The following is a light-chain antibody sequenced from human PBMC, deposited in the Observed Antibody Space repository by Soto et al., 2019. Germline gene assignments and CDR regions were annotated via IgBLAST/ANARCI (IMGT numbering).Light chain of an antibody. V-gene: IGKV1-5*03. CDR2: KAS. CDR1: QSISSW. CDR3: QQDNSYPT. Sequence: DIQMTQSPSTLSASVGDRVTITCRASQSISSWLAWYQQKPGKAPNLLIYKASSLESGGPSRCSGSGSRTDFTLTISNLQPYDFATYYCQQDNSYPTVGRGTRLQIK. J-gene: IGKJ5*01.